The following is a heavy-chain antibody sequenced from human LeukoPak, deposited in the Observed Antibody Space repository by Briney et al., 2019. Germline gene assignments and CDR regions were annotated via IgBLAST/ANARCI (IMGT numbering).Heavy chain of an antibody. J-gene: IGHJ4*02. D-gene: IGHD2-8*01. CDR3: TTVAYCTNGVCYSFDY. CDR2: IKSKTDGGKT. V-gene: IGHV3-15*01. CDR1: GFTFSNAW. Sequence: GGSLRLSCAASGFTFSNAWMSWVRRAPGRGLEWVGCIKSKTDGGKTDYAAHVKGTFTISRADSKNSLYLQMNSLKTEDTAVYYCTTVAYCTNGVCYSFDYWGQGTLVTVSS.